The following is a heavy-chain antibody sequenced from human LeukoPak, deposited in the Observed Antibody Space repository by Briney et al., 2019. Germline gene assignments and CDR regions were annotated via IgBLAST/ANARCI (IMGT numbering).Heavy chain of an antibody. J-gene: IGHJ4*02. Sequence: GESLKISCKGSGYSFTSYWIGWVRQMPGKGLEWMGIIYPGDSDTRYSPSLQGQVTISADKSISTAYLQWSSLKASDTAMYYCARTLYYYDSSGYYHYWGQGTLVTVSS. CDR3: ARTLYYYDSSGYYHY. CDR1: GYSFTSYW. CDR2: IYPGDSDT. V-gene: IGHV5-51*01. D-gene: IGHD3-22*01.